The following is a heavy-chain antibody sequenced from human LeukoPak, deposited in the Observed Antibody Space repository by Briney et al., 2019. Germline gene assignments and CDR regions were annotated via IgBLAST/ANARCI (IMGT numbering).Heavy chain of an antibody. CDR3: AKDVDY. J-gene: IGHJ4*02. V-gene: IGHV3-30-3*01. CDR2: ISYDGSNK. Sequence: GGSLRLSCAASGFTFSSYAMHWVRQAPGKGLEWVAVISYDGSNKYYADSVKGRFTISRDNSKNTLYLQMNSLRAEDTAVYYCAKDVDYWGQGTLVTVSS. CDR1: GFTFSSYA.